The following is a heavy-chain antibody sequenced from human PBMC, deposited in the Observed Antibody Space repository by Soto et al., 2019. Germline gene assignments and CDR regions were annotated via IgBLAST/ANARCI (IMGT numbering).Heavy chain of an antibody. V-gene: IGHV3-11*01. CDR3: ARVSETTDAFDI. CDR2: ISSSGSTI. D-gene: IGHD4-4*01. CDR1: GFTFSDYY. J-gene: IGHJ3*02. Sequence: GGSLRLSWAASGFTFSDYYMSWIRQAPGKGLEWVSYISSSGSTIYYADSVKGRFTISRDNAKNSLYLQMNSLRAEDTAVYYCARVSETTDAFDIWGQGTMVTVSS.